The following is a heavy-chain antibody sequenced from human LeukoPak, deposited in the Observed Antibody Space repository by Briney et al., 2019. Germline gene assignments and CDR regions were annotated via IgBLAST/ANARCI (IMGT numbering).Heavy chain of an antibody. J-gene: IGHJ6*03. CDR3: ARAHGDTRYYYMDV. CDR1: GGSISGYY. CDR2: IYTSGST. Sequence: SETLSLTCTVSGGSISGYYWSWIRQPAGKGLEWIGRIYTSGSTNYNPSLKSRVTMSVDTSKNQCSLKLSSLTAADTAVYYCARAHGDTRYYYMDVWGKGTTVTVSS. D-gene: IGHD5-18*01. V-gene: IGHV4-4*07.